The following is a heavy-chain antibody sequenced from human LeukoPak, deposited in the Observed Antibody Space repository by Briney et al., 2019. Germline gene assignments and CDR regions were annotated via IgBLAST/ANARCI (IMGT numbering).Heavy chain of an antibody. Sequence: PSETLSLTCTVSGGSISTSNYYWGWIRQPPGNGLEWIGNIFYSGSTNYNPSLKSRVTISVDTSKNQFSLKLSSVTAADTAVYYCARALVEMATIGAFDIWGQGTMVTVSS. V-gene: IGHV4-61*05. D-gene: IGHD5-24*01. CDR1: GGSISTSNYY. CDR2: IFYSGST. J-gene: IGHJ3*02. CDR3: ARALVEMATIGAFDI.